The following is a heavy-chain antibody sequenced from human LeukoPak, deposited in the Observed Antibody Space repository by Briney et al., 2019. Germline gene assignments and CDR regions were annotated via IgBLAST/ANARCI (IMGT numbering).Heavy chain of an antibody. CDR3: VRDPTNTSGRYAYFDY. V-gene: IGHV1-18*01. CDR2: ISCYNGDT. CDR1: GGTFSSYA. J-gene: IGHJ4*02. D-gene: IGHD6-19*01. Sequence: ASVKVSCKASGGTFSSYAISWVRQAPGQGLEWMGWISCYNGDTNYAQKLQGRVTMSTDASTSTAYMELTGLRSDDTAVYYCVRDPTNTSGRYAYFDYWGQGTLVTVSS.